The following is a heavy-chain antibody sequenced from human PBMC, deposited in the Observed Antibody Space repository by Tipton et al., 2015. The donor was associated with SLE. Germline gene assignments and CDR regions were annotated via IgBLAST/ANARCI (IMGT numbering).Heavy chain of an antibody. D-gene: IGHD3-22*01. CDR2: ISYDGSNK. CDR1: GFTFSSYA. V-gene: IGHV3-30*04. CDR3: ANSIIMIVYGFDY. Sequence: SLRLSCAASGFTFSSYAMHWVRQAPGKGLEWVADISYDGSNKYYADSVKGRFTISRDNSKNTLDLQMNSLRAEDTAVYYCANSIIMIVYGFDYWGQGTLVTVSS. J-gene: IGHJ4*02.